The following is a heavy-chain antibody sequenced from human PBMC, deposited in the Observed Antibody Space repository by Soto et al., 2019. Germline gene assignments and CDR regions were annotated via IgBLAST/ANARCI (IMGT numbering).Heavy chain of an antibody. Sequence: HSGSMSLRRTVSGDCVSIYYWNWILKQAGKGLEWIGRIHSTRSPNYNPSLKSRVTMSVDTSKNQFSLKLNLTSVTAADTAVYYCARSPAYGDYANLDTWGQGTLVTVSS. CDR2: IHSTRSP. D-gene: IGHD4-17*01. CDR1: GDCVSIYY. CDR3: ARSPAYGDYANLDT. V-gene: IGHV4-4*07. J-gene: IGHJ5*02.